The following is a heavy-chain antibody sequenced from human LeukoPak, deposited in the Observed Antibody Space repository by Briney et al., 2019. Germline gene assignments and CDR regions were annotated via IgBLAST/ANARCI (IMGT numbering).Heavy chain of an antibody. CDR2: IYYSGST. CDR1: GGSISSSSYY. J-gene: IGHJ4*02. V-gene: IGHV4-39*07. Sequence: SETLSLTCTVSGGSISSSSYYWGWIRQPPGKGLEWIGSIYYSGSTYYNPSLKSRVTISVDTSQNQFSLKLSSVTAADTAVYYCARVGYSGYDDRGSFDYWGQGTLVTVSS. CDR3: ARVGYSGYDDRGSFDY. D-gene: IGHD5-12*01.